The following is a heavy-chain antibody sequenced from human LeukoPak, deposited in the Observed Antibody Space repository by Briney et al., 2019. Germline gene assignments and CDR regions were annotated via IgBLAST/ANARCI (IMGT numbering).Heavy chain of an antibody. CDR3: ARGGPGYCSSTSCYGLYHFDY. D-gene: IGHD2-2*01. CDR2: IKQDGSEK. Sequence: GRSLRLSCAASGFTFSHYGMHWVRQAPGKGLEWVANIKQDGSEKYYVDSVKGRFTISRDNAKNSLYLQMNSLRAEDTAVYYCARGGPGYCSSTSCYGLYHFDYWGQGTLVTVSS. J-gene: IGHJ4*02. CDR1: GFTFSHYG. V-gene: IGHV3-7*01.